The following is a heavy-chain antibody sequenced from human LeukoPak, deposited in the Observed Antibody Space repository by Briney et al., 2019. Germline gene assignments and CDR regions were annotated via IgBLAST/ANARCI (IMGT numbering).Heavy chain of an antibody. CDR3: ARGQRELPRYYYYYMDV. V-gene: IGHV1-2*02. J-gene: IGHJ6*03. CDR2: INPNRGGT. D-gene: IGHD1-26*01. Sequence: ASVKVSCKASGYTFTGYYMHWVRQAPGQGLEWMGWINPNRGGTNYAQKFQGRVTMTSDTSISTAYMELSRLRFDDTAVYYCARGQRELPRYYYYYMDVWGKGTTVTVSS. CDR1: GYTFTGYY.